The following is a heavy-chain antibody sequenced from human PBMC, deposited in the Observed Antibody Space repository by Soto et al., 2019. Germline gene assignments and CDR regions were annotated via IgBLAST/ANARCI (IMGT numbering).Heavy chain of an antibody. Sequence: GGSLRLSCEASGFTFSGFDMHWVRQPTGKGLEWVSTIGTAGDTYYAVSVKGRFTISRDNAKNSLSLRMNSLRAGDTAVYFCARGQEVGAHFFDSWGQGTQVAVSS. CDR3: ARGQEVGAHFFDS. J-gene: IGHJ4*02. V-gene: IGHV3-13*01. D-gene: IGHD2-15*01. CDR2: IGTAGDT. CDR1: GFTFSGFD.